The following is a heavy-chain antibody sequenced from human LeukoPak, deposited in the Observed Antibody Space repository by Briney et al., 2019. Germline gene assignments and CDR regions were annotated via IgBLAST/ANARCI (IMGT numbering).Heavy chain of an antibody. J-gene: IGHJ4*02. V-gene: IGHV1-69*05. CDR2: IIPIFGTA. Sequence: SVKISCKASGGTSSSYAISWVRQAPGQGLEWMGGIIPIFGTANYAQKFQGRVTITTDESTSTAYMELSSLRSEDTAVYYCARDIVVVPAAIPTECDYWGQGTLVTVSS. CDR3: ARDIVVVPAAIPTECDY. CDR1: GGTSSSYA. D-gene: IGHD2-2*01.